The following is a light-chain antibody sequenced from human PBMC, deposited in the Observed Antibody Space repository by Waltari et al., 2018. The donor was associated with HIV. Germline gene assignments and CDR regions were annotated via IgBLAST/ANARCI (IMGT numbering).Light chain of an antibody. CDR3: SSYSTATNVA. Sequence: QSALTQPASVSGSPGQSITMSCTGTTSDLGGYNFFYWYQQHPGKAPKVIIYEVSNRPSGVSTRFSGSKSGNTASLTISGLQAEDEADYYCSSYSTATNVAFGGGTKLTVL. V-gene: IGLV2-14*01. CDR2: EVS. J-gene: IGLJ2*01. CDR1: TSDLGGYNF.